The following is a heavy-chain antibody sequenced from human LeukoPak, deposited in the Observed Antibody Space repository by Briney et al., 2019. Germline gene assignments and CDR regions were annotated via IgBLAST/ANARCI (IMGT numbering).Heavy chain of an antibody. CDR1: GYTFTGYY. J-gene: IGHJ3*02. V-gene: IGHV1-2*02. CDR2: INPNSGGT. CDR3: ARVGLVLYSSSRGELNAFDI. Sequence: ASVKVSCKASGYTFTGYYMHWVRQPPGQGLEWMGWINPNSGGTNYAQKLQGRVTMTTDTSTSTACMELRSLRSDDTAVYYCARVGLVLYSSSRGELNAFDIWGQGTMVTVSS. D-gene: IGHD6-6*01.